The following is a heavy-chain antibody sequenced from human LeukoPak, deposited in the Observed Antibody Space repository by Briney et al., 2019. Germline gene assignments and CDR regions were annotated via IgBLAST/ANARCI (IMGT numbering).Heavy chain of an antibody. J-gene: IGHJ4*02. D-gene: IGHD3-3*01. CDR1: GFTFTLYG. CDR2: IWYDGSNN. Sequence: GGSLRLSCAASGFTFTLYGMHWVRQAPGMGLEWVAVIWYDGSNNYYADSVKGRFTISRDTSKNTLYLQMNSLRAEDTGVYYCARGGYDLWSGYRIDYWGQGTLVTVSS. CDR3: ARGGYDLWSGYRIDY. V-gene: IGHV3-33*01.